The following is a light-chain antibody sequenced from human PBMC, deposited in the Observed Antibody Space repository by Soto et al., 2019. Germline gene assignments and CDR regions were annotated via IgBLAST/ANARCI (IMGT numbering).Light chain of an antibody. V-gene: IGKV3-20*01. CDR2: GTS. CDR1: QTVASNF. Sequence: EIVLTQSPGTLSLSPGERVTLSCRASQTVASNFLASYQQKPGQAPRLLIYGTSSRAAAIPDRFSGSGSGTDFTLSISRLEPEDVAVYYCQQYGGAPRTFGQGTKVEIK. J-gene: IGKJ1*01. CDR3: QQYGGAPRT.